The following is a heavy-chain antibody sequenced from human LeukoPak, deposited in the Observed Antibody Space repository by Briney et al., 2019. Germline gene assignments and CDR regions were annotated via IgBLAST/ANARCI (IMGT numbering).Heavy chain of an antibody. CDR1: GGSISSSSYY. Sequence: SETLSLTCTVSGGSISSSSYYWGWIRQPPGKGLEWIGSIYYSGSTYYNPSLKSRVTISVDTSKNQFSLKLSSVTAADTAVYYCARVDILTGYYPNWFDPWGQGTLVTVSS. CDR2: IYYSGST. CDR3: ARVDILTGYYPNWFDP. J-gene: IGHJ5*02. D-gene: IGHD3-9*01. V-gene: IGHV4-39*07.